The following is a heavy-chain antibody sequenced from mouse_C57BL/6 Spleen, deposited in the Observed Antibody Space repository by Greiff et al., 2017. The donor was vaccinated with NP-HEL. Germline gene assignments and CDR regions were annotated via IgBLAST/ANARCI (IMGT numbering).Heavy chain of an antibody. CDR1: GYSFTGYY. J-gene: IGHJ1*03. V-gene: IGHV1-42*01. CDR2: INPSTGGT. CDR3: ARYYGNYHWYFDV. D-gene: IGHD2-1*01. Sequence: VQLQQSGPELVKPGASVKISCKASGYSFTGYYMNWVKQSPEKSLEWIGEINPSTGGTTYNQKFKAKATLTVDKSSSTAYMQLKSLTSEDSAVYYCARYYGNYHWYFDVWGTGTTVTVSS.